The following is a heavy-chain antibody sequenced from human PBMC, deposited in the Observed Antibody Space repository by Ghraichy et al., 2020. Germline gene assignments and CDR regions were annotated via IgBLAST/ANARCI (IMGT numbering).Heavy chain of an antibody. J-gene: IGHJ4*02. D-gene: IGHD3-22*01. V-gene: IGHV1-46*01. CDR2: INPSGCST. Sequence: ASVKVSCKASGYTFTNYYMYWVRRAPGQGLEWMGMINPSGCSTSHAQKFQGRVTMTRDTSTSTVYMELSSLKSEDTAVYYCSRVTPPFYYDASGYTPPTVFNYWAQGTLVTVSS. CDR3: SRVTPPFYYDASGYTPPTVFNY. CDR1: GYTFTNYY.